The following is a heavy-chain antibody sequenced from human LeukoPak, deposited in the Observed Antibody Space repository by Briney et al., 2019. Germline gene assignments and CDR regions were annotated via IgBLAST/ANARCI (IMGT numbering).Heavy chain of an antibody. CDR1: GFTFSTYE. J-gene: IGHJ5*02. D-gene: IGHD1-26*01. CDR2: ISSGGSTI. Sequence: PGGSLRLSCAASGFTFSTYELNWVRQAPGKGLEWVSYISSGGSTIYYADSVRGRFTISRDNAKSSLFLQMNSLRAEDTAVYYCARQISGSYFNSWFDPWGQGTLVTVSS. V-gene: IGHV3-48*03. CDR3: ARQISGSYFNSWFDP.